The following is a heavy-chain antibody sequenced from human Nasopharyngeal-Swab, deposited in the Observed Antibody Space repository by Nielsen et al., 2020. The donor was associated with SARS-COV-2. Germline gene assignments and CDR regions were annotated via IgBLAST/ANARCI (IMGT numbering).Heavy chain of an antibody. Sequence: GESLKISCAASGFTFSSYSMNWVHQAPGKGLEWVSSISSSSSYIYYADSVKGRFTISRDNAKNSLYLQMNSLRAEDTAVYYCARDEQLAYGMDVWGQGTTVTASS. D-gene: IGHD6-6*01. CDR1: GFTFSSYS. CDR3: ARDEQLAYGMDV. V-gene: IGHV3-21*01. CDR2: ISSSSSYI. J-gene: IGHJ6*02.